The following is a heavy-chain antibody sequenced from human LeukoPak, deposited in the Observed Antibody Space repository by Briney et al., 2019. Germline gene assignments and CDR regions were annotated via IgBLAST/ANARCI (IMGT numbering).Heavy chain of an antibody. J-gene: IGHJ4*02. CDR3: ARGGFPSYGSGSYFFPYYFDY. CDR2: ISYDGSNK. Sequence: GGSLRLSCAASGFTFSSYGMHWVRQAPGKGLEWVAVISYDGSNKYYADSVKGRFTISRDNSKNTLYLQMNSLRAEDTAVYYCARGGFPSYGSGSYFFPYYFDYWGQGTLVTVSS. CDR1: GFTFSSYG. D-gene: IGHD3-10*01. V-gene: IGHV3-30*03.